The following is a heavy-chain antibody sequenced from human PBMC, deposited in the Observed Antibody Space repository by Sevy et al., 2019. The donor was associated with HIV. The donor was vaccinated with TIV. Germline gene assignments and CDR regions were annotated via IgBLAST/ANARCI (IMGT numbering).Heavy chain of an antibody. D-gene: IGHD3-22*01. CDR2: LWYDGTNK. CDR3: ARAINDYDSSSFASLDY. J-gene: IGHJ4*02. Sequence: GGSLRLSCAASGFSFGSYSMHWVRQAPGKGLDWVTSLWYDGTNKYYADSVKGRFTISIDNSKNMLYLQMNSLRAEDTAVYYCARAINDYDSSSFASLDYWGQGTLVTVSS. CDR1: GFSFGSYS. V-gene: IGHV3-33*01.